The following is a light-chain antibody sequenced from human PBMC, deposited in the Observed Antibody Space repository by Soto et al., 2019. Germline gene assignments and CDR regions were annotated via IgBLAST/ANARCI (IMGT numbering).Light chain of an antibody. Sequence: DIQMTQSPSSLSASVLDRITITCQASQDISNRLNWYHQKPGKAPNLLIYDASNLAAGVPSGFSGSGSGTHFTFTITSLQPEDIGTYYCQNCFTVPYTFGQGTKVDIK. CDR3: QNCFTVPYT. J-gene: IGKJ2*01. V-gene: IGKV1-33*01. CDR2: DAS. CDR1: QDISNR.